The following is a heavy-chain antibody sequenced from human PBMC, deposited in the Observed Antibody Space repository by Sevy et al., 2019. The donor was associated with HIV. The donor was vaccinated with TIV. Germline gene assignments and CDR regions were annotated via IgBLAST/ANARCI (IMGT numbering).Heavy chain of an antibody. CDR1: GFTFSNYA. J-gene: IGHJ3*02. CDR3: ATVYDSSGTSYGIDI. D-gene: IGHD3-22*01. CDR2: ISGRGDRA. Sequence: GGSLRLSCAASGFTFSNYAMSWVRQAPGKGLEWVSGISGRGDRAYYADSVKGRVTISRDNSRNTLDLQMNSLRAEDTAIYYCATVYDSSGTSYGIDIWGQGTRVTVSS. V-gene: IGHV3-23*01.